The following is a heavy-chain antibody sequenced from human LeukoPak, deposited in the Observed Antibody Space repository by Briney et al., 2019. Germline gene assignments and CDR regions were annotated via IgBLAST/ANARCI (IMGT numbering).Heavy chain of an antibody. J-gene: IGHJ4*02. CDR3: AREGDSVGYTAY. CDR1: CRSISIRGHY. CDR2: MFYTEST. Sequence: ASETHSLTCTVSCRSISIRGHYCGRIRQPPGKGLEWIGTMFYTESTYYNPSLKSRVTISVDTTKKQLSLKLSSVTAAETAVYYCAREGDSVGYTAYWGQGTLVTVSS. D-gene: IGHD3-22*01. V-gene: IGHV4-39*02.